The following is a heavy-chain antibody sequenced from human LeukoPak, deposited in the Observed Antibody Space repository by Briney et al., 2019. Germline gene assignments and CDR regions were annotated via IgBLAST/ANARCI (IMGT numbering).Heavy chain of an antibody. Sequence: GASVKVSCKASGYTFTSYAMHWVRQAPGQRLEWMGWINAGNGNTKYPQKFQGRVTITRDTSASTAYMELSSLRSEDTAVYYCARGRVGATTSFDYWGQGTLVTVSS. CDR2: INAGNGNT. J-gene: IGHJ4*02. CDR1: GYTFTSYA. V-gene: IGHV1-3*01. CDR3: ARGRVGATTSFDY. D-gene: IGHD1-26*01.